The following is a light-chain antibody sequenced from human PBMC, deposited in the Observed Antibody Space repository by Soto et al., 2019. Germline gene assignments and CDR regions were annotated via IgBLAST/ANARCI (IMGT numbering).Light chain of an antibody. CDR2: AAS. CDR3: QKYNSAPPFT. CDR1: QGISNY. V-gene: IGKV1-27*01. Sequence: DIQMTQSPSSLSASVGDRVTITCRASQGISNYLAWYQQKPGKIPHLLIYAASTLQSGVPSRFSGSGSGTDFTLTISSLQPEDVATYYCQKYNSAPPFTFGPGSRV. J-gene: IGKJ3*01.